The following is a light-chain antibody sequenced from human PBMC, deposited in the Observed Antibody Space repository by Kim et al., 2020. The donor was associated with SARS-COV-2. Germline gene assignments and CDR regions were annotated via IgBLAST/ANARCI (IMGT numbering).Light chain of an antibody. CDR2: DAS. Sequence: GPLGDRVTITCRASQSISIYLAWFQQKPGKAPNSLIYDASSLQSGVPSRFSGSGSGTHFTLTISSLQPDDFATYYCQQYDSYSFTFGQGTRLEIK. V-gene: IGKV1-16*01. J-gene: IGKJ5*01. CDR1: QSISIY. CDR3: QQYDSYSFT.